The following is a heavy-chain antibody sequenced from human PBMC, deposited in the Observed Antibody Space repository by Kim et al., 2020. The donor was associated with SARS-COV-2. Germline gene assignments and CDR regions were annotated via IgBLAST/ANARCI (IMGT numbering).Heavy chain of an antibody. J-gene: IGHJ4*02. D-gene: IGHD6-19*01. V-gene: IGHV3-48*03. CDR1: GFTFSSYE. CDR3: AREDSSGWSRVDY. CDR2: ISSIGSTI. Sequence: GGSLRLSFAASGFTFSSYEMNWVRQAPGKGLEWVSYISSIGSTIYYADSVKGRFTISRDNAKNSLYLQMNSLRAEDTAVYYCAREDSSGWSRVDYWGQGTLVTVSS.